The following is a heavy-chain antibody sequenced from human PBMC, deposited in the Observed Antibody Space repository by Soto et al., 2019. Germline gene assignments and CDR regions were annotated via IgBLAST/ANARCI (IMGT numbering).Heavy chain of an antibody. J-gene: IGHJ1*01. CDR3: AREGDYYDSSGYYLYFQH. CDR1: GGSISSGGYY. D-gene: IGHD3-22*01. Sequence: QVQLQESGPGLVKPSQTLSLTCTVSGGSISSGGYYWSWIRQHPGKGLEWIGYIYYSGSTYYNPSLKSRVTISVDTSKNQFSLKMSSVTAADTAVYYCAREGDYYDSSGYYLYFQHWGQGTLVTVSS. V-gene: IGHV4-31*03. CDR2: IYYSGST.